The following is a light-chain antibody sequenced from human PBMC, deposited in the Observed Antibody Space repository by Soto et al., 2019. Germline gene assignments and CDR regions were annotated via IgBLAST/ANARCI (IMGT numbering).Light chain of an antibody. CDR2: GNS. J-gene: IGLJ3*02. CDR1: SSNIGAGYD. V-gene: IGLV1-40*01. Sequence: QSAPTKPPSVSGALGQRGTISCTGCSSNIGAGYDVHWYQQRPGRAPNRLIHGNSNRPSGVPDRFSGSKYGTSASLAITGLQAEDEADYYCQSYDSSLSGWVFGGGTKLTVL. CDR3: QSYDSSLSGWV.